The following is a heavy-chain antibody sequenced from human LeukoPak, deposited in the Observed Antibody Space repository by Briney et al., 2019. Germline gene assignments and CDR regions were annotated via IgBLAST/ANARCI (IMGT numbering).Heavy chain of an antibody. V-gene: IGHV3-21*01. CDR3: ARVGPWVNPDYYYYYMDV. D-gene: IGHD1-14*01. CDR1: GFTFSSYE. Sequence: GGSLRLSCAASGFTFSSYEMNWVRQAPGKGLEWVSSISSSGSYIYYADSLKGRFTISRDNAKKSLYLQVSSLRAEDTAVYYCARVGPWVNPDYYYYYMDVWGKGTTVTVSS. CDR2: ISSSGSYI. J-gene: IGHJ6*03.